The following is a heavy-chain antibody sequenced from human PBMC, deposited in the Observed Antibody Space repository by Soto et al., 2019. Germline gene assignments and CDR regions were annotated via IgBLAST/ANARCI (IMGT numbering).Heavy chain of an antibody. Sequence: QVQLVQSGAEVKKPGSSVRVSCKASGGTFNNYAVHWVRQAPGQGLEWMGGIIPKFSTSSSAPKFQGRVTMMVDRSTNAAYMEPSSLRSEDTALYYCARGGIGSQSYALDIWGQGTAVTVSS. CDR3: ARGGIGSQSYALDI. CDR1: GGTFNNYA. D-gene: IGHD1-26*01. V-gene: IGHV1-69*06. J-gene: IGHJ3*02. CDR2: IIPKFSTS.